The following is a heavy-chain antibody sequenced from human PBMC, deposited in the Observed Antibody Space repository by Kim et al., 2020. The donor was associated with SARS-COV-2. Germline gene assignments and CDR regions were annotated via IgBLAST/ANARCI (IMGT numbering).Heavy chain of an antibody. J-gene: IGHJ5*01. V-gene: IGHV3-23*01. CDR3: AKDMMYSSGWFAS. Sequence: GGSLRLSCTASGFTFSNYDMSWVRQAPGKGLEWVASISGSAGSTYYADFVKGRFTISRDNSKNTLYVQMNTLRAEDTAMYYCAKDMMYSSGWFASWGQGT. CDR1: GFTFSNYD. D-gene: IGHD6-19*01. CDR2: ISGSAGST.